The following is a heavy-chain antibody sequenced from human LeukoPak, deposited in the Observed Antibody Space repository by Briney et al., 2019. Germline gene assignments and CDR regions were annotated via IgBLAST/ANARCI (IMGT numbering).Heavy chain of an antibody. CDR2: INHSGST. CDR3: ARPLRFLEWLPAY. D-gene: IGHD3-3*01. CDR1: GGSFSGYY. Sequence: SKTLSLTCAVYGGSFSGYYWSWIRQPPGKGLEWIGEINHSGSTNYNPSLKSRVTISVDTSKNQFSLKLSSVTAADTAVYYCARPLRFLEWLPAYWGQGTLVTVSS. V-gene: IGHV4-34*01. J-gene: IGHJ4*02.